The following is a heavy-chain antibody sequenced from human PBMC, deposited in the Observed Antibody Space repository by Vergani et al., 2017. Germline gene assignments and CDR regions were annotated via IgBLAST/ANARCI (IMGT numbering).Heavy chain of an antibody. J-gene: IGHJ4*02. Sequence: QVQLVQSGAEVKKPGSSVKVSCKASGGTFSSYGISWVRQAPGQGLEWMGWISAYNGNTNYAQKLQGRVTMTTDTSTSTAYMELRSLRSDDTAVYYCARAEQWLVEGVFDYWGQGTLVTVSS. D-gene: IGHD6-19*01. CDR1: GGTFSSYG. V-gene: IGHV1-18*01. CDR2: ISAYNGNT. CDR3: ARAEQWLVEGVFDY.